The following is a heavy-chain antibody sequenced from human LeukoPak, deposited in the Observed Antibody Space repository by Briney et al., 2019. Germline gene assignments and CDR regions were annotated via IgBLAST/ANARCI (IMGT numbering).Heavy chain of an antibody. CDR1: GYSFTSYW. J-gene: IGHJ4*02. Sequence: GESLKISCKGSGYSFTSYWIGWVRQMPGKGLEWMGIIYPGDSDTRYSPSFQGQVPISADKSISTAYLQWSSLKASDTAMYYCARSTDFWSGYYTGHYFDYWGQGTLVTVSS. CDR2: IYPGDSDT. CDR3: ARSTDFWSGYYTGHYFDY. D-gene: IGHD3-3*01. V-gene: IGHV5-51*01.